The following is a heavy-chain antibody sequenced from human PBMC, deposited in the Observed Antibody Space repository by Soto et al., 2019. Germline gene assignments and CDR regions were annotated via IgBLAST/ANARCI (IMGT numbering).Heavy chain of an antibody. J-gene: IGHJ6*02. CDR3: ARDHQGGDIVVVPAAIRKTRYGMDV. D-gene: IGHD2-2*02. CDR2: ISYDGSNK. V-gene: IGHV3-30-3*01. Sequence: QVQLVESGGGVVQPGRSLRLSCAASGFTFSSYAMHWVRQAPGKGLEWVAVISYDGSNKYYADSVKGRFTISRDNSKNTLYLQMNSLRAEDTAVYYCARDHQGGDIVVVPAAIRKTRYGMDVWGQGTTVTVSS. CDR1: GFTFSSYA.